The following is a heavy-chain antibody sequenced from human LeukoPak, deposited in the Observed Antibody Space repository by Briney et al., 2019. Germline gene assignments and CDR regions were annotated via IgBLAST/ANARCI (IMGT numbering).Heavy chain of an antibody. D-gene: IGHD2-2*01. Sequence: ASETLSLTCTVSGGSISSYYWSWIRQPPGKGLEWIGYIYYSGSTNYNPSLKSRVTISVDTSKNQFSLKLSSVAAADTAVYYCARMPHYWGQGTLVTVSS. CDR2: IYYSGST. J-gene: IGHJ4*02. V-gene: IGHV4-59*01. CDR3: ARMPHY. CDR1: GGSISSYY.